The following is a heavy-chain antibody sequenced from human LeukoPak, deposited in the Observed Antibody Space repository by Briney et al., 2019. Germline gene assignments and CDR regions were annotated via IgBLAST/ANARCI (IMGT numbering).Heavy chain of an antibody. J-gene: IGHJ4*02. CDR2: INPNSGDT. V-gene: IGHV1-2*06. D-gene: IGHD2-21*02. CDR3: ARDYCGGDCFPDY. Sequence: ASVKVSCKASGYTFTSYARHWVRQAPGQGLEWMGRINPNSGDTNYAQKFQGRVTMTRDTSISTAYMELSRLRSDDTAVYYCARDYCGGDCFPDYWGQGTLVTVSS. CDR1: GYTFTSYA.